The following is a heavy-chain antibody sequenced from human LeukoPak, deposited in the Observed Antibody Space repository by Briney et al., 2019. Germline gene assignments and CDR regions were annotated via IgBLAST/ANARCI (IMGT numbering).Heavy chain of an antibody. J-gene: IGHJ4*02. V-gene: IGHV4-34*01. CDR2: INHSGST. CDR1: GGSFSGYY. CDR3: ARQGYSSGWPVDY. D-gene: IGHD6-19*01. Sequence: SETLSLTCAVYGGSFSGYYWSWIRQPPGKGLEWIGEINHSGSTNYNPSLKSRATISVDTSKNQFSLKLSSVTAADTAVYYCARQGYSSGWPVDYWGQGTLVTVSS.